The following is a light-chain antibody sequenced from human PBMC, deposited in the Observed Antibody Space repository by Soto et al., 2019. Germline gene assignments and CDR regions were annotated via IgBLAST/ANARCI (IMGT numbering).Light chain of an antibody. J-gene: IGKJ5*01. CDR1: QTVSKNY. CDR3: QHYIVAPPT. Sequence: WKASQTVSKNYLAWYHQKPGQAPRLLIYAASTRATGIPDRFSGSGSGTFFTLTTCRLELQSRAVFCCQHYIVAPPTFGAGTRLEIK. V-gene: IGKV3-20*01. CDR2: AAS.